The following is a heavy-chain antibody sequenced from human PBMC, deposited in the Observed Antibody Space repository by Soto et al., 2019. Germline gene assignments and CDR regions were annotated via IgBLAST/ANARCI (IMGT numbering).Heavy chain of an antibody. CDR2: IYHSGST. CDR1: GGSISSGGYS. Sequence: KPSETLSLTCAVSGGSISSGGYSWSWIRQPPGKGLEWIGYIYHSGSTYYNPSLKSRVTISVDRSKNQFSLKLSSVTAADTAVYYCARVRFKGMDVWGQGTTVTVSS. CDR3: ARVRFKGMDV. V-gene: IGHV4-30-2*01. J-gene: IGHJ6*02. D-gene: IGHD3-3*01.